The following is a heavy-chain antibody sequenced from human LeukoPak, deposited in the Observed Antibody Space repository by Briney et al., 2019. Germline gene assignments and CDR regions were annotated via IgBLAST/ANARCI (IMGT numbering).Heavy chain of an antibody. CDR2: INPNSGGT. Sequence: GASVKVSCKASGYTFTGYYMHWVRQAPGQGLEWMGWINPNSGGTNYAQKFQGRVTMTRDTSISTAYMELSRLRSHHTAVYYCARGGFGKTSPVYNWFDPWGEGTLVTVSS. J-gene: IGHJ5*02. CDR1: GYTFTGYY. V-gene: IGHV1-2*02. D-gene: IGHD3-10*01. CDR3: ARGGFGKTSPVYNWFDP.